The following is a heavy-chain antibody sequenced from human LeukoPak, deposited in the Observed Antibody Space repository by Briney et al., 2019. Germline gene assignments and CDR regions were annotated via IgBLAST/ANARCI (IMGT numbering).Heavy chain of an antibody. V-gene: IGHV3-23*01. D-gene: IGHD2-15*01. J-gene: IGHJ4*02. CDR2: ISGSGYST. CDR3: AKYYCSGGSCYSPPFGY. CDR1: GFTFSSYA. Sequence: GGSLRLSCAASGFTFSSYAMTWVRQAPGKGLEWASSISGSGYSTYYADSVKGRFTISRDNSKNTLYLQMNSLRAEDTAVYYCAKYYCSGGSCYSPPFGYWGQGTLVTVSS.